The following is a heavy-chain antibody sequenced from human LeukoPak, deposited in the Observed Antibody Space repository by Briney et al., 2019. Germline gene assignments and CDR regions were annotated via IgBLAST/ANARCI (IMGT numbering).Heavy chain of an antibody. J-gene: IGHJ4*02. D-gene: IGHD6-13*01. Sequence: GGSLRLSCAASGFTFSNYGMHWVRQAPGKGLEWVALISNDGSNIYYADSVKGRFTISRDNSKNTLYLQMNSLRPEDTAVYYWAKELRGGSIWRYYFDYWGQGTLVTVSS. V-gene: IGHV3-30*18. CDR2: ISNDGSNI. CDR3: AKELRGGSIWRYYFDY. CDR1: GFTFSNYG.